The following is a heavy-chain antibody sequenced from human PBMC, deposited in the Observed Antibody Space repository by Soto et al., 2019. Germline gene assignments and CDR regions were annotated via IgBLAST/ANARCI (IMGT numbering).Heavy chain of an antibody. V-gene: IGHV5-10-1*01. Sequence: GESLKISCKGSGYSFAGYWITWVRQKPGKGLEWMGRIDPSDSQAYYSPSFRGHVTISATKSITTVFLQWSSLRASDTAMYYCARQIYDSDTGPNFQYSFDSWGQGPSVSVSS. CDR1: GYSFAGYW. CDR3: ARQIYDSDTGPNFQYSFDS. CDR2: IDPSDSQA. D-gene: IGHD3-22*01. J-gene: IGHJ4*02.